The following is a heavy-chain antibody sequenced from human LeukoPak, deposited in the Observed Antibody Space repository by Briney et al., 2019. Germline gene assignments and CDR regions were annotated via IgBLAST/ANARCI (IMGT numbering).Heavy chain of an antibody. CDR1: GGSFSGHY. CDR2: INHSGST. J-gene: IGHJ4*02. V-gene: IGHV4-34*01. CDR3: ASGQYYDLWSGYYVD. Sequence: SETLSLTCAVYGGSFSGHYWSWIRQPPGKGLEWNGEINHSGSTNYNPSLESRVTISVDTSKNHFSLKLSSVTAADTAVYYCASGQYYDLWSGYYVDWGQGTLVTVSA. D-gene: IGHD3-3*01.